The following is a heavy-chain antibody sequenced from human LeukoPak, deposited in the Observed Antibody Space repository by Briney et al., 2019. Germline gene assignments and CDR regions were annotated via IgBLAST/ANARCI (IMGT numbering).Heavy chain of an antibody. CDR1: GGTFSSYA. J-gene: IGHJ4*02. D-gene: IGHD3-22*01. Sequence: GSSVKVSCKASGGTFSSYAISWVRQAPGQGLEWMGRIIPILGIANYAQKFQGRVTITADKSTSTAYVELSSLRSEDTAVYYCARSPPSYDSSGYYRDYWGQGTLVTVSS. CDR2: IIPILGIA. V-gene: IGHV1-69*04. CDR3: ARSPPSYDSSGYYRDY.